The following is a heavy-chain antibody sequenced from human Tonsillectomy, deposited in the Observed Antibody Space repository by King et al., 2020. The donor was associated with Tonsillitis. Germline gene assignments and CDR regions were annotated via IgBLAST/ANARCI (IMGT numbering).Heavy chain of an antibody. Sequence: VQLVQSGGVVVQPGGSLRLSCAASGFTFDDYSMHWVRQAPGKGLEWVSLISWDGGSTYYADSVKGRFTISRDNSKNSLYLQMNSLRAEDTALYYCAKGIDLGLYYYYGMDVWGQGTTVTVSS. V-gene: IGHV3-43D*03. CDR2: ISWDGGST. D-gene: IGHD3-16*01. CDR3: AKGIDLGLYYYYGMDV. J-gene: IGHJ6*02. CDR1: GFTFDDYS.